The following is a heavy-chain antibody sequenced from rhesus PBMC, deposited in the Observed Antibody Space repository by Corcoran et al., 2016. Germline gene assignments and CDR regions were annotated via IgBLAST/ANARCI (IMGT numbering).Heavy chain of an antibody. CDR1: GGSVSSSNW. V-gene: IGHV4-65*01. Sequence: QVQLPESGPGLVKPSETLSLTCAVSGGSVSSSNWWSWIRQPPGKGLEWIGYISGRSCSTYYNPSLKSRVTISTDTSKNQFSLELSSVAAADPGVYYWAREGKAAAGTYYFDYWGQGVLVTVSS. J-gene: IGHJ4*01. CDR2: ISGRSCST. D-gene: IGHD6-25*01. CDR3: AREGKAAAGTYYFDY.